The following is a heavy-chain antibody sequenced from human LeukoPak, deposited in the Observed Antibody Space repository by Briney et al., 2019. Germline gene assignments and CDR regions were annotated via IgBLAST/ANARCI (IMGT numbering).Heavy chain of an antibody. Sequence: SQTLSLTCAISGDNVSSNSAAWNWIRQSQSRGLEWLGRTVYRSKWYYDYAVSVQSRITINADTSKNQFSLHLNSATPEDTAVYYCARSTALVSDDWVDPWGQGTLVTVCS. D-gene: IGHD3-9*01. CDR2: TVYRSKWYY. CDR1: GDNVSSNSAA. J-gene: IGHJ5*02. CDR3: ARSTALVSDDWVDP. V-gene: IGHV6-1*01.